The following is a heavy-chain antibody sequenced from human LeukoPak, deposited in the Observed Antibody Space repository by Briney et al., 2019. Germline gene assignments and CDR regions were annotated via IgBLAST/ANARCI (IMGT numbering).Heavy chain of an antibody. CDR2: INPSDGST. CDR3: ARAIEGYSYGYEFDY. Sequence: ASVKVSCKASGYTFTRYYMHWVRQAPGQGLEWMGLINPSDGSTSYAQKSQGRVTMTRDTSTSTVYMELSSLRSEDTAVYYCARAIEGYSYGYEFDYWGQGTLVTVSS. CDR1: GYTFTRYY. J-gene: IGHJ4*02. V-gene: IGHV1-46*01. D-gene: IGHD5-18*01.